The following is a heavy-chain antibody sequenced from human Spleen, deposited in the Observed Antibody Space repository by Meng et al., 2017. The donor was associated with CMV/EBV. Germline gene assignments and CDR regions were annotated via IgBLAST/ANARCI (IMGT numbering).Heavy chain of an antibody. CDR1: GFTFSSYA. CDR2: ISSSSSTI. D-gene: IGHD3-16*01. Sequence: GESLKISCTASGFTFSSYAMSWVRQAPGKGLEWVSAISSSSSTIYYADSVKGRFTISRDNAKNSLYLQMHSLRAEDTAVYYCTRDLDYTYFGYWGQGTLVTVSS. J-gene: IGHJ4*02. V-gene: IGHV3-48*04. CDR3: TRDLDYTYFGY.